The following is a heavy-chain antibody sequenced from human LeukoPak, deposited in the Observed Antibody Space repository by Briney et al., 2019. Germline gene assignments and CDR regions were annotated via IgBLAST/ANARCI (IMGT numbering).Heavy chain of an antibody. J-gene: IGHJ6*03. CDR1: GYSISSGYY. CDR3: ARDPYSGTYGNTYYYYMDV. D-gene: IGHD1-26*01. V-gene: IGHV4-38-2*02. CDR2: INHSGST. Sequence: SETLSLTCTVSGYSISSGYYWSWIRQPPGKGLEWIGEINHSGSTKYNPSLKSRVTISVDTSKKQFSLKLSSVTAADTAVYYCARDPYSGTYGNTYYYYMDVWGKGTTVTISS.